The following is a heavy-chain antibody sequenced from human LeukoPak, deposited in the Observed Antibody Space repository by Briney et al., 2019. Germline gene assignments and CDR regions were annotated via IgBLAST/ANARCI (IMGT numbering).Heavy chain of an antibody. CDR1: GYSIISDYF. CDR2: IYHSGST. J-gene: IGHJ4*02. D-gene: IGHD3-22*01. V-gene: IGHV4-38-2*02. CDR3: VRDQYYYDTSGYYSIDY. Sequence: SETLSLTRTVSGYSIISDYFWGWIRQPPGKGLEWIASIYHSGSTYYNPSLKSRATISVDTSKNQFSLKLSSVTATDTAVYYCVRDQYYYDTSGYYSIDYWGQGTLVTVSS.